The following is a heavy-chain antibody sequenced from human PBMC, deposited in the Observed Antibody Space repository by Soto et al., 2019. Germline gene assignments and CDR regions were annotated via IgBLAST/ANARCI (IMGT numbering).Heavy chain of an antibody. Sequence: QVQLQQWGAGLLKPSETLSLTCAVYGGSFSGYYWSWIRQPPGKGLEWIGEINHSGSTNYNPSLKSRVTISVDTSQNQFSLKLSSVTAADTAVYYCARSYDDSSGYYYYYYYGMDVWGQGTTVTVSS. D-gene: IGHD3-22*01. V-gene: IGHV4-34*01. CDR3: ARSYDDSSGYYYYYYYGMDV. J-gene: IGHJ6*02. CDR2: INHSGST. CDR1: GGSFSGYY.